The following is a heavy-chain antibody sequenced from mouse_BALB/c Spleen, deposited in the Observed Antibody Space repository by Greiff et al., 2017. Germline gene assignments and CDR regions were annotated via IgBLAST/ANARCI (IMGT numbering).Heavy chain of an antibody. J-gene: IGHJ4*01. CDR3: ARGGFPYAMDY. V-gene: IGHV5-6-5*01. Sequence: DVKLVESGGGLVKPGGSLKLSCAASGFTFSSYAMSWVRQTPEKRLEWVASISSGGSTYYPDSVKGRFTISRDNARNILYLQMSSLRSEDTAMYYCARGGFPYAMDYWGQGTSVTVSS. CDR2: ISSGGST. CDR1: GFTFSSYA.